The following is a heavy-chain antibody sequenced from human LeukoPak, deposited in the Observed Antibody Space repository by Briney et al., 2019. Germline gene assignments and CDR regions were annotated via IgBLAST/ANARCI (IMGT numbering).Heavy chain of an antibody. CDR3: AKDRCSSTSCRGYFES. Sequence: PGRSLRLSCAASGFPFSSYAMHWLRQAPGKGLEWVAIISYDGINTYHADSVKGRFTISRDNSKSTLYLQMDSLRAEDTAVYYCAKDRCSSTSCRGYFESRGQGALVSVSS. CDR1: GFPFSSYA. J-gene: IGHJ4*02. D-gene: IGHD2-2*01. CDR2: ISYDGINT. V-gene: IGHV3-30*18.